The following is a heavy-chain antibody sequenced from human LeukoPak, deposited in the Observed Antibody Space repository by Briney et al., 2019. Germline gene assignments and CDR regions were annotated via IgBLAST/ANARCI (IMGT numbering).Heavy chain of an antibody. V-gene: IGHV1-2*02. CDR3: ARRHTGIYYLPFDY. CDR1: GYTFTGYY. J-gene: IGHJ4*02. D-gene: IGHD1-26*01. Sequence: ASVKVSCKASGYTFTGYYMHWVRQAPGQGLEWMGWINPNSGGTNYAQKFQGRVTMTRDTSISTAYMELTRLRSDDTAVYYCARRHTGIYYLPFDYWGQGTLVTVSS. CDR2: INPNSGGT.